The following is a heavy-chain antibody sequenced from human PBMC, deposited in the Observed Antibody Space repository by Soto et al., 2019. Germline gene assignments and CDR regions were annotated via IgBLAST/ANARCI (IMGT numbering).Heavy chain of an antibody. CDR2: ISYDGSNK. Sequence: GSLRLSCASSGFTFSTYGMHWVRQAPGKGLEWVAIISYDGSNKYFADSVKGRFTISRDNSKNTLYLQMNSLRAEDTAVYYCAKDYLIVGADYYYYGMDVWGQGTTVTVSS. CDR3: AKDYLIVGADYYYYGMDV. J-gene: IGHJ6*02. V-gene: IGHV3-30*18. CDR1: GFTFSTYG. D-gene: IGHD1-26*01.